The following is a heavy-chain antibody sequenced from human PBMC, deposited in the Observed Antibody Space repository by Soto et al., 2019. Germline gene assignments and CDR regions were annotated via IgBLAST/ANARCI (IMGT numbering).Heavy chain of an antibody. D-gene: IGHD1-1*01. Sequence: PSETLSLTCTVSGGSISIEYWCSTVQSQWKGLEWIEYIYYSGSTNYNPSLKSRVTVSVDTSKDQFSLKLCSVSAADTAVYYCARLQDLWGQASLVT. CDR3: ARLQDL. J-gene: IGHJ4*02. V-gene: IGHV4-59*01. CDR2: IYYSGST. CDR1: GGSISIEY.